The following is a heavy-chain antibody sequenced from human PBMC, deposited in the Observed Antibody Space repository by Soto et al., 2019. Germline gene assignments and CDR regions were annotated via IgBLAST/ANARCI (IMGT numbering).Heavy chain of an antibody. CDR3: ASTPALKDY. CDR2: ISGSGGTT. Sequence: DVQLLESGGGLVQPGGSLRLSCAASKFRFSTYAMSWVRQAPGKGLEWVSTISGSGGTTYYADSVKGRFTVSRDNPTTTLSLQMNRLRADDTAVYYCASTPALKDYWGRGTLVTVSS. V-gene: IGHV3-23*01. CDR1: KFRFSTYA. J-gene: IGHJ4*02.